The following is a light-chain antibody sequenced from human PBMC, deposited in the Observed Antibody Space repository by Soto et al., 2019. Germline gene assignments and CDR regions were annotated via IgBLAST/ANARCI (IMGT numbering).Light chain of an antibody. CDR3: QSYDSSLSGYVV. CDR1: SSNIGAGYD. Sequence: QPVVTQPPSVSGAPGQRVTISCTGSSSNIGAGYDVHWYQQLPGTAPKLLIYGNSNRPSGVPDRFSGSKSGTSASLAITGLQAEDEADYYSQSYDSSLSGYVVFGGGTKLTVL. V-gene: IGLV1-40*01. CDR2: GNS. J-gene: IGLJ2*01.